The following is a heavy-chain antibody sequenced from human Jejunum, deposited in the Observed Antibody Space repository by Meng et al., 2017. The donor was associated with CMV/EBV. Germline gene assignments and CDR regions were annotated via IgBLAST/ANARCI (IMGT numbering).Heavy chain of an antibody. D-gene: IGHD6-13*01. J-gene: IGHJ4*02. CDR3: ARTRFSSSRWSPVDN. CDR1: GYIFTTYY. V-gene: IGHV1-46*01. CDR2: IHPSGDT. Sequence: QGQLVQSGAEVKKPGASVKVSCKASGYIFTTYYMQWVRQAPGQGLEWMGEIHPSGDTGYAQKFQGRVTMNTDTSTTTVYMELSSLRSEDTAVYYCARTRFSSSRWSPVDNWGQGTLVTVSS.